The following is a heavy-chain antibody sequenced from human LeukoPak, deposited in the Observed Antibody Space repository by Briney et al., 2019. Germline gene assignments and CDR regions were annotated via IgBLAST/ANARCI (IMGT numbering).Heavy chain of an antibody. CDR3: ASAYTYVRLGDH. V-gene: IGHV3-74*01. CDR1: GLSFSNYW. CDR2: TNLHGTAV. D-gene: IGHD3-16*01. Sequence: PGGSLRLSCAVSGLSFSNYWMHWVRQAPGKGPVWVARTNLHGTAVDYAGSVKGRFTISRDNAKNTLFLQMNSLRAEDTAVYYCASAYTYVRLGDHWGQGTLVTVSS. J-gene: IGHJ4*02.